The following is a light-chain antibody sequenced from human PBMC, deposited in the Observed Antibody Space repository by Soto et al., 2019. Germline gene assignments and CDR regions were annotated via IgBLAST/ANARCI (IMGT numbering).Light chain of an antibody. J-gene: IGKJ1*01. CDR3: QHYNSYPST. CDR2: KAS. V-gene: IGKV1-5*03. CDR1: QTISSW. Sequence: EIQLTQTPSTLSGSVGDRVTITCRASQTISSWLAWYQQKPGKAAKLLIYKASTLKSGVPSRFSGSGSGTEFTLTISSLQPDDFANYYCQHYNSYPSTLGLGTKVE.